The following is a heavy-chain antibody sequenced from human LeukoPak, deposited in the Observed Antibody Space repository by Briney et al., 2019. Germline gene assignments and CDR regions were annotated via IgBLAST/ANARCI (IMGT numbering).Heavy chain of an antibody. CDR2: ISFDGTHD. D-gene: IGHD4-17*01. CDR3: ARARATVTRISSFDI. V-gene: IGHV3-30*04. CDR1: GFTFSGYA. Sequence: GGSLRLSCAASGFTFSGYAIHWVRQAAGKGLEWVAVISFDGTHDFYADSVKGRFTISRDNSKNTLYLQMNSLRADDTAVYYCARARATVTRISSFDIWGQGTMVTVSS. J-gene: IGHJ3*02.